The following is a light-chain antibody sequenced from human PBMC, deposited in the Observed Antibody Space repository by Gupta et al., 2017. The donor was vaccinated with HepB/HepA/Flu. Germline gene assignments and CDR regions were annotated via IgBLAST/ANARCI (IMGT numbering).Light chain of an antibody. CDR3: QQRRSCPIT. V-gene: IGKV3-11*01. CDR2: DTS. Sequence: EIVLTQSPATLSLSPGERGTLSCKASQYVDIYLAWYQQRPGQPPRLLIYDTSSRATGTPARFSGSGSGTDFTLTIASLEPEDFAIYYCQQRRSCPITFGQGTQVEIK. CDR1: QYVDIY. J-gene: IGKJ5*01.